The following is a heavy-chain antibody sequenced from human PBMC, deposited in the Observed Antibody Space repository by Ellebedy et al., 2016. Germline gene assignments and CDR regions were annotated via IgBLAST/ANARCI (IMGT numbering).Heavy chain of an antibody. CDR3: TTAYSSGWDY. V-gene: IGHV3-15*01. CDR1: GFTFSNAW. D-gene: IGHD6-19*01. Sequence: GGSLRLXXAASGFTFSNAWMSWVRQAPGKGREWVGRIKSKTDGGTTDYAAPVKGRFTISRDDSKNTLYLQMNSLKTEDTAVYYCTTAYSSGWDYWGQGTLVTVSS. J-gene: IGHJ4*02. CDR2: IKSKTDGGTT.